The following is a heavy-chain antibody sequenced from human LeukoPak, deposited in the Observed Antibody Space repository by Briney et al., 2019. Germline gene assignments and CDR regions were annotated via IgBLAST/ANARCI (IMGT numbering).Heavy chain of an antibody. D-gene: IGHD1/OR15-1a*01. CDR1: GGSISSYY. V-gene: IGHV4-59*05. CDR2: ILYSGAA. Sequence: PSETLSLTCTVSGGSISSYYWSWIRQPPGKGLEWIGSILYSGAAHCNPSLKSRVTISVDTSNNQFSLMLSSVTAADTAVYYCARRIANRNWFDPWGQGTLVTVSS. J-gene: IGHJ5*02. CDR3: ARRIANRNWFDP.